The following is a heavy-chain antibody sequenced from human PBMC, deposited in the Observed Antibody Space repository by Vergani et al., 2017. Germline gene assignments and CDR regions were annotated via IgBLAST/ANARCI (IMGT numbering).Heavy chain of an antibody. D-gene: IGHD6-13*01. CDR2: INHSGST. Sequence: QVQLQQWGAGLLKPSETLSLTCAVYGGSFSGYYWSWIRQPPGKGLEWIGEINHSGSTNYHPSLKSRVTISVDTSKNQFSLKLSSVTAADTAVYYCASESTRYSSSYHYYYGMDVWGQGTTVTVSS. CDR3: ASESTRYSSSYHYYYGMDV. V-gene: IGHV4-34*01. J-gene: IGHJ6*02. CDR1: GGSFSGYY.